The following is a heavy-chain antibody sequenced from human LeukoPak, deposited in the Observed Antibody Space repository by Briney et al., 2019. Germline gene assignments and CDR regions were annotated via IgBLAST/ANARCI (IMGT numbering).Heavy chain of an antibody. V-gene: IGHV3-74*01. CDR1: GFTFSSYW. D-gene: IGHD6-13*01. CDR3: ARAGYSSSWYTFDY. J-gene: IGHJ4*02. Sequence: PGGSLRLSCAASGFTFSSYWMHWVRQAPGKGLVWVSRINSGGISTNYADSVEGRFTISRDKAKSTLYLQMNSLSAEDTAVYYCARAGYSSSWYTFDYWGQGTLVTVSS. CDR2: INSGGIST.